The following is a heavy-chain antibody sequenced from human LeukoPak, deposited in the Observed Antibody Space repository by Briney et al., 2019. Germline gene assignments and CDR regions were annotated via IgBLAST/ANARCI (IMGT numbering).Heavy chain of an antibody. CDR3: ARALYCSSTSCHEVYYFDY. J-gene: IGHJ4*02. Sequence: SVKVSCKASGCIFISYGISWVRQAPGQGLEWMGGIIPIFGTANYAQKFQGRVTITADESTSTAYMELSSLRSEDTAVYYCARALYCSSTSCHEVYYFDYWGQGTLVTVSS. V-gene: IGHV1-69*13. CDR1: GCIFISYG. D-gene: IGHD2-2*01. CDR2: IIPIFGTA.